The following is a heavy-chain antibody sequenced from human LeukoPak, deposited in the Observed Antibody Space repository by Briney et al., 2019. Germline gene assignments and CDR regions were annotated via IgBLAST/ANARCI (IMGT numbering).Heavy chain of an antibody. CDR2: IYYSGNA. CDR3: ARSGSGCFDY. Sequence: SETPSLTCTVSGGSISSYYWSWVRQPPGKGLEWIGYIYYSGNANDNPSLTSRVTISIDTSKNQFSLKMSSVAAADPAVYYCARSGSGCFDYWGQGTLVTVSS. D-gene: IGHD6-19*01. V-gene: IGHV4-59*01. J-gene: IGHJ4*02. CDR1: GGSISSYY.